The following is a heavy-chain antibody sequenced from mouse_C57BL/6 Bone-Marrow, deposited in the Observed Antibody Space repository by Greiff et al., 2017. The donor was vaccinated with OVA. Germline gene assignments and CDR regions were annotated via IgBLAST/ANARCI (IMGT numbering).Heavy chain of an antibody. J-gene: IGHJ2*01. D-gene: IGHD5-1*01. Sequence: VQLQQSGAELARPGASVKLSCKASGYTFTSYGISWVKQRTGQGLEWIGEIYPRSGNTYYNEKFKGKATLTADKSSSTAYMELRSLTSDDSAVYFCASSWSTYAYFAYWGLGTTLTVSS. CDR3: ASSWSTYAYFAY. V-gene: IGHV1-81*01. CDR1: GYTFTSYG. CDR2: IYPRSGNT.